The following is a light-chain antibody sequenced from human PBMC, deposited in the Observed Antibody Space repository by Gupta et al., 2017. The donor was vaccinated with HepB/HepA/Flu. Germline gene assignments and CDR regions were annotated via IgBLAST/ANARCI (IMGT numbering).Light chain of an antibody. J-gene: IGLJ1*01. CDR1: SSDIGRYNF. CDR3: SSYASSNNYV. V-gene: IGLV2-14*03. Sequence: QSALTQPASLSGSPGQSITISSPGSSSDIGRYNFVSWYQHRPGDAPQLIFYDRSNRPAVVSNRFAGSKADYAASLTISGLQAEDEADYYCSSYASSNNYVFGTGTKVTVL. CDR2: DRS.